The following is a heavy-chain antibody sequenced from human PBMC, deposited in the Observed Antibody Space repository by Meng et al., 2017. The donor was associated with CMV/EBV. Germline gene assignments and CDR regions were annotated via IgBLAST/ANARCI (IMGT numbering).Heavy chain of an antibody. D-gene: IGHD4-17*01. J-gene: IGHJ4*02. V-gene: IGHV1-18*01. CDR1: GNIFTKNG. CDR2: TSADNQNT. CDR3: AMGGDYGDYHDPFDY. Sequence: ASVKVSCKAPGNIFTKNGISWVRQAPGQRLEWMGWTSADNQNTNLVQRFQGRVTMTIETSTNTAYVELRSLRSDDTAVYYCAMGGDYGDYHDPFDYWGQGTLVTVSS.